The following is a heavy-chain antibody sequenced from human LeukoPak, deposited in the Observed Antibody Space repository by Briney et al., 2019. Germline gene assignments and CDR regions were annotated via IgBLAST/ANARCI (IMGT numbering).Heavy chain of an antibody. D-gene: IGHD3-22*01. CDR2: IDPSDSYS. J-gene: IGHJ4*02. CDR3: ARQLDYYDKRDY. Sequence: ASLKISCKGSGYSFTNYGISWVRQMPGKGLEWMGRIDPSDSYSNYGPSFQGHVTISADRSISTAYLQWRSLKASDTALYYCARQLDYYDKRDYWGQGTLVTVAS. V-gene: IGHV5-10-1*01. CDR1: GYSFTNYG.